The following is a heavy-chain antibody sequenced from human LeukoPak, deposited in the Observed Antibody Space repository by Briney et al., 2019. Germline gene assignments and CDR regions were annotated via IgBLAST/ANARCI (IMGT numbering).Heavy chain of an antibody. CDR1: GFTFSSYG. J-gene: IGHJ4*02. CDR2: ISYDGSNK. CDR3: AKSGAYYDFWSGYSDY. D-gene: IGHD3-3*01. V-gene: IGHV3-30*18. Sequence: GGSLRLSCAASGFTFSSYGMHWVRQAPGKGLEWVAVISYDGSNKYYADSVKGRFTISRDSSKNTLYLQMNSLRAEDTAVYYCAKSGAYYDFWSGYSDYWGQGTLVTVSS.